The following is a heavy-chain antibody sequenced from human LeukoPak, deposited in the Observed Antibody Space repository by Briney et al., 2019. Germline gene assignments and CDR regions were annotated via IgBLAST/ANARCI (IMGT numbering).Heavy chain of an antibody. CDR2: ISGSGGST. Sequence: PGRSLRLSCAASGFTFSTYAVSWVRQAPGKGLEWVSAISGSGGSTYYADSVRGRFTISRDNSKNTLYLQMNSLRAEDTAVYYCAKNGYDSSGYLYFDYWGQGTLVTVSS. V-gene: IGHV3-23*01. CDR1: GFTFSTYA. CDR3: AKNGYDSSGYLYFDY. D-gene: IGHD3-22*01. J-gene: IGHJ4*02.